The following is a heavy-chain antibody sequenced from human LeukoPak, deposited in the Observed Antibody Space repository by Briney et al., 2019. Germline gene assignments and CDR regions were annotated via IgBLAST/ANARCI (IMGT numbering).Heavy chain of an antibody. CDR2: TYYRSKWYN. Sequence: SQTLSLTCAISGDSVSSNSAAWNWIRQSPSRGLEWLGRTYYRSKWYNDYAVSVKSRITINPDTSKNQFSLQLNSVTPEDTAVYYCARATMVRGVPLYYFDYWAREPWSPSPQ. J-gene: IGHJ4*02. V-gene: IGHV6-1*01. CDR3: ARATMVRGVPLYYFDY. CDR1: GDSVSSNSAA. D-gene: IGHD3-10*01.